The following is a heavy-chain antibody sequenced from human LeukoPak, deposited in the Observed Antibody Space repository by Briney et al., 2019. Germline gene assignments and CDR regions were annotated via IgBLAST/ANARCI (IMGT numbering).Heavy chain of an antibody. CDR2: IYATGST. V-gene: IGHV4-4*07. Sequence: KPSETLSLTCSVSGGSMNNCYWNWIRQPAGKGLEWIGRIYATGSTDYNPSLKSRLTMPLDTSKNQFSLNLSSVTAADTAVYFCARDRALDSDSSGYYYNRGLDYWGQGILVTVSS. J-gene: IGHJ4*02. CDR3: ARDRALDSDSSGYYYNRGLDY. D-gene: IGHD3-22*01. CDR1: GGSMNNCY.